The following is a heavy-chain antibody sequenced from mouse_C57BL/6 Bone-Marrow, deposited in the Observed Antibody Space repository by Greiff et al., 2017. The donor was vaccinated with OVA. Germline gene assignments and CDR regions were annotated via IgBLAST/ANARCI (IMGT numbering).Heavy chain of an antibody. CDR3: ARDYSNYEGWFAY. Sequence: VQLQQSGAELAKPGASVKLSCQASGYTFTSYWMHRVKQRPGQGLEWIGYINPSSGYTKYNQKFKDKATLTADKSSSTAYMQLSSLTYEDSAVYYCARDYSNYEGWFAYWGQGTRVTVSA. D-gene: IGHD2-5*01. J-gene: IGHJ3*01. CDR2: INPSSGYT. V-gene: IGHV1-7*01. CDR1: GYTFTSYW.